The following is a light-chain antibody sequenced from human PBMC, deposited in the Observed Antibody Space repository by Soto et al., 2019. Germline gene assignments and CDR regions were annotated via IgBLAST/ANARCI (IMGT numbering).Light chain of an antibody. CDR3: QQYNTYSPWT. CDR1: QSISNW. CDR2: DAS. J-gene: IGKJ1*01. Sequence: DIQMTQSPSTLSASVGDTVTITCRASQSISNWLAWYQQKSGKAPKLLIYDASSLEGGVPSRFSGSGSGTEFTLTISSLHPDDFATYYCQQYNTYSPWTFGQGTKVEVK. V-gene: IGKV1-5*01.